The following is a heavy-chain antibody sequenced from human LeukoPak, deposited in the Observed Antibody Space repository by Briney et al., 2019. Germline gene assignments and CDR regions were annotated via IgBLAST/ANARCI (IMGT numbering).Heavy chain of an antibody. J-gene: IGHJ4*02. CDR1: GFTVNNNY. CDR3: ARDLVYDY. CDR2: IYGGGDA. Sequence: PGGSLRLSCAASGFTVNNNYISWVRQAPGKGLECVSIIYGGGDAYYADSVKGRFTISRDNSKNTVYLQMNSLRAEDTAVYHCARDLVYDYWGQGTLVTVSS. D-gene: IGHD1-20*01. V-gene: IGHV3-66*01.